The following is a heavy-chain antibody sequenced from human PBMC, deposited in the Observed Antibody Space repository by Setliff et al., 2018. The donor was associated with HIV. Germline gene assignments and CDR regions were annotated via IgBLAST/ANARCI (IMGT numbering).Heavy chain of an antibody. CDR1: GYTFTYRY. V-gene: IGHV1-45*02. CDR3: ATCLAPNQPPSNYDSSGSDAFDI. Sequence: ASVKVSCKASGYTFTYRYLHWVRQAPGQALEWMGWITPFNGNTNYAQKFQDRVTITRDRTMGTAYMELSSLRSEDTAMYYCATCLAPNQPPSNYDSSGSDAFDIWGQGTMVTVSS. CDR2: ITPFNGNT. D-gene: IGHD3-22*01. J-gene: IGHJ3*02.